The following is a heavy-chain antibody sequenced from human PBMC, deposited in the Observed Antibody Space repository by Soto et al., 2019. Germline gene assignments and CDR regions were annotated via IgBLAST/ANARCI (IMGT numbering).Heavy chain of an antibody. V-gene: IGHV3-72*01. CDR2: SRDKGNSYST. CDR3: ARSGSFRPFDN. CDR1: GFTPSDHY. D-gene: IGHD1-26*01. Sequence: GGSLRLSCAVSGFTPSDHYMDWVRQAPGKGLEWVGRSRDKGNSYSTEYAASVQGRFTILRDNSKNSLHLQMSSLKTEDTAVYFCARSGSFRPFDNWGRGTLVTVSS. J-gene: IGHJ4*02.